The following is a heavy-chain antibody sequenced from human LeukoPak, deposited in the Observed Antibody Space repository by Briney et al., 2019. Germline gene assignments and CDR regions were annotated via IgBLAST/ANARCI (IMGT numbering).Heavy chain of an antibody. Sequence: PSETLSLTCTVSGGSISSSSCYWGWIRQPPGKGLEWIGSIYYSGSTYYNPSLKSRVTISVDTSKNQFSLRLSSVTAADTAVYYCARVTGYMIEDYFDYWGQGTLVTVSS. CDR2: IYYSGST. J-gene: IGHJ4*02. CDR3: ARVTGYMIEDYFDY. D-gene: IGHD3-22*01. CDR1: GGSISSSSCY. V-gene: IGHV4-39*07.